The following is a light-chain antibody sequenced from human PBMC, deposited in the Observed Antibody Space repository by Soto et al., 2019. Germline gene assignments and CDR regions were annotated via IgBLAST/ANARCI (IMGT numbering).Light chain of an antibody. CDR2: TAS. CDR3: QQYNNWWT. J-gene: IGKJ1*01. V-gene: IGKV1-27*01. Sequence: DIQLTQSPSFLSASVGDRVTITCRASQDISNYLAWYQQKPGKVPKLLIYTASSLQSGVPSRFSGSGSGTEFTLTISSLQSEDFAVYYCQQYNNWWTFGQGTKVDIK. CDR1: QDISNY.